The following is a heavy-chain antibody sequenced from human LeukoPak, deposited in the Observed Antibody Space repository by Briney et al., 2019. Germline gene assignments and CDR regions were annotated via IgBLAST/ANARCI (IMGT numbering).Heavy chain of an antibody. V-gene: IGHV1-69*04. CDR1: GGTFSSYA. CDR3: ASPQVFDY. Sequence: SVKVSCKASGGTFSSYAISWVRQAPGQGLELMGRIIPILGIANYAQKFQGRVTITADKSTSTAYMELSSLRSEDTAVYYCASPQVFDYWGQGTLVTVSS. J-gene: IGHJ4*02. CDR2: IIPILGIA.